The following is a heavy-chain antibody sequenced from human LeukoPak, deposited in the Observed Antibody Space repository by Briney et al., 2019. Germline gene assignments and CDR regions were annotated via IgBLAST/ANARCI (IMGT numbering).Heavy chain of an antibody. CDR1: GFTFSSYE. D-gene: IGHD3-9*01. CDR3: ARVKRYFDSLDY. CDR2: INSDGSST. V-gene: IGHV3-74*01. J-gene: IGHJ4*02. Sequence: GGSLRLSCAASGFTFSSYEMNWVRQAPGKGLVWVSRINSDGSSTSYADSVKGRFTISRDNAKNTLYLQMNSLRAEDTAVYYCARVKRYFDSLDYWGQGTLVTVSS.